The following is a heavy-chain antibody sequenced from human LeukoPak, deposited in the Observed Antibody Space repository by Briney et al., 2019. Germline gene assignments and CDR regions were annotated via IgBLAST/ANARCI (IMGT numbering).Heavy chain of an antibody. CDR2: IYSGGDT. D-gene: IGHD3-10*02. J-gene: IGHJ4*02. V-gene: IGHV3-53*01. Sequence: GGSLRLSCAASGFTVSSSHMTWVRQAVGKGLEWVSFIYSGGDTSYADSVKGRFTISRDNSKNTLYLQMNSLRAEDTAVYYCARVYNYVFDYWGQGTLITVSS. CDR1: GFTVSSSH. CDR3: ARVYNYVFDY.